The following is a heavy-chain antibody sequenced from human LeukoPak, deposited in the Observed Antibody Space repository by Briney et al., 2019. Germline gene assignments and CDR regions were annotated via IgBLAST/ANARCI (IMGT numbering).Heavy chain of an antibody. CDR2: IYYSGST. V-gene: IGHV4-39*07. Sequence: KPSETLSLTCTVSGGSISSSSYYWGWIRQPPGKGLEWIGSIYYSGSTYYNPSLKSRVTISVDTSKNQFSLKLSSVTAADTAVYYCARVEYYDSSGYPYYYMDVWGKGTTVTVSS. CDR1: GGSISSSSYY. J-gene: IGHJ6*03. CDR3: ARVEYYDSSGYPYYYMDV. D-gene: IGHD3-22*01.